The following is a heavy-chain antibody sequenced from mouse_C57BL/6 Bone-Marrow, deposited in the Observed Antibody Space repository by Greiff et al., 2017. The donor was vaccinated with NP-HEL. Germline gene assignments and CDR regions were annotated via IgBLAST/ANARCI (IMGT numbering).Heavy chain of an antibody. J-gene: IGHJ3*01. CDR3: ATGFAY. Sequence: QVQLQQPGAELVMPGASVKLSCKASGYTFTSYWMHWVKQRPGQGLEWIGEIDPSDSYTNYNQKFKGKSTLTVDKSSSTAYMQLSSLTSEDSAVYYCATGFAYWGQGTLVTGSA. CDR2: IDPSDSYT. V-gene: IGHV1-69*01. CDR1: GYTFTSYW.